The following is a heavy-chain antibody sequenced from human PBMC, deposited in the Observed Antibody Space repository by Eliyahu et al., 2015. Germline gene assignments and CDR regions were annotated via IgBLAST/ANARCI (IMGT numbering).Heavy chain of an antibody. J-gene: IGHJ4*02. CDR2: MYYSGDT. V-gene: IGHV4-39*01. D-gene: IGHD1-26*01. Sequence: QLQLQESGPGLVKPSETLSLTXXVXGXSITSSNXYWAWIRQPPGKGLEWIASMYYSGDTHYNLSLKSRVTISINTSKNQFSLRLSSVTAADTAVYYCARQVGGHLFPSHLAHDYWGQGTLVTVSP. CDR1: GXSITSSNXY. CDR3: ARQVGGHLFPSHLAHDY.